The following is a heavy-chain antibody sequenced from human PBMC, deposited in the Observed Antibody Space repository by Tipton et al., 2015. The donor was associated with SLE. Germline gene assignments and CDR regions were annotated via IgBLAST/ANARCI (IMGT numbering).Heavy chain of an antibody. CDR1: GGSISSSSYY. J-gene: IGHJ3*02. CDR3: ARDAEGAPAEAFDI. D-gene: IGHD2-2*01. CDR2: IYYSGST. V-gene: IGHV4-39*07. Sequence: TLSHTCTVSGGSISSSSYYWGWIRQPPGKGLEWIGSIYYSGSTYYNPSLKSRVTISVDTSKNQFSLKLSSVTAADTAVYYCARDAEGAPAEAFDIWGQGTMVTVSS.